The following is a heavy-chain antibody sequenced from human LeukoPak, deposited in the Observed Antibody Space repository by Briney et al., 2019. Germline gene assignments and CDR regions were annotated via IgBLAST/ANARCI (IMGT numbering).Heavy chain of an antibody. V-gene: IGHV3-21*01. D-gene: IGHD3-10*01. CDR1: GFTFSSYS. CDR3: ARDHMVRGVIAYYYYYGMDV. J-gene: IGHJ6*02. CDR2: ISSSSSYI. Sequence: GGSLRLSCAASGFTFSSYSMNWVRQAPGKGLEWVSSISSSSSYIYYADSVKGRFTISRDNAKNSLYLQMNSLRAEDTAVYYCARDHMVRGVIAYYYYYGMDVWGQGTTVTVSS.